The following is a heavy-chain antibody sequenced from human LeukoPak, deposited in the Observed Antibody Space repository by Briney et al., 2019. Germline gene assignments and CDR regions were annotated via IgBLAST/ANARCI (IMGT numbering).Heavy chain of an antibody. V-gene: IGHV3-48*01. CDR2: VSGSGSTV. CDR3: VRQFAS. CDR1: GFTFGDHI. J-gene: IGHJ4*02. Sequence: GGSLRLSCAASGFTFGDHIMNWVRQLPGKRLEWVAYVSGSGSTVYYADSVKGRFTVSRDNGKSSLYLQMNSLRVEDTALYYCVRQFASWGQGALVTVSS.